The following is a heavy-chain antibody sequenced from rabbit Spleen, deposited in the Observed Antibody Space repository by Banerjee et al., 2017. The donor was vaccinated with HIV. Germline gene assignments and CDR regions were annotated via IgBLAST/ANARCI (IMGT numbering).Heavy chain of an antibody. Sequence: QSLEESGGGLVQPEGSVTLTCTASGFSFSSYYMNWVRQAPGKGLEWIGYIDPVFGITYFANWVNGRFSISRENAQNTVFLQMTSLTAADTATYFCARDGAGGSYFALWGQGTLVTVS. V-gene: IGHV1S7*01. D-gene: IGHD8-1*01. J-gene: IGHJ4*01. CDR2: IDPVFGIT. CDR3: ARDGAGGSYFAL. CDR1: GFSFSSYY.